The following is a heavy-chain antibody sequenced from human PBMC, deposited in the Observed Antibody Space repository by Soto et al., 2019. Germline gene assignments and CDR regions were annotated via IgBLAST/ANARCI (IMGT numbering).Heavy chain of an antibody. Sequence: SETLSLTCAVYGGSFSGYYWSRIRQPPGKGLEWIGEINHSGSTNYNPSLKSRVTISVDTSKNQFSLKLSSVTAADTAVYYCARGRGSEAPYYFDYWGQGTLVTVSS. CDR3: ARGRGSEAPYYFDY. J-gene: IGHJ4*02. D-gene: IGHD3-10*01. V-gene: IGHV4-34*01. CDR2: INHSGST. CDR1: GGSFSGYY.